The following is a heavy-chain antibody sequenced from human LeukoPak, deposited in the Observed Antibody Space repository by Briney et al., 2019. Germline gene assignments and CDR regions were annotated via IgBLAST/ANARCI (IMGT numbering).Heavy chain of an antibody. CDR3: ARGDWFDP. Sequence: SETLSLTCGVSGGAITNYYWNWIRQAPGKGLEWLGYIYYTGSTTYNPSVKSRIIISLDTSKKQISLKLRSVTAADTAVYYCARGDWFDPWGQGTLVTVSS. CDR1: GGAITNYY. CDR2: IYYTGST. J-gene: IGHJ5*02. V-gene: IGHV4-59*01.